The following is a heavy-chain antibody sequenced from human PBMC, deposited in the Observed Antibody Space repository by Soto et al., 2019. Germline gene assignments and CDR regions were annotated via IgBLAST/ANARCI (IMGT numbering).Heavy chain of an antibody. D-gene: IGHD4-17*01. V-gene: IGHV4-59*01. J-gene: IGHJ4*01. Sequence: SETLSLTCTVSGGSISSYYWSWIRQPPGKGLEWIGYIYYSGSTNYNPSLKSRVTISVDTSKNQFSLKLSSVTAADTAVYYCARRYGAAFDEWGHGTMGTGSS. CDR1: GGSISSYY. CDR2: IYYSGST. CDR3: ARRYGAAFDE.